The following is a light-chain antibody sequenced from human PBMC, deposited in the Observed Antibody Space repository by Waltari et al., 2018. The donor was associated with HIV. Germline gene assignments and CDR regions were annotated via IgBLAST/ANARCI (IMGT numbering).Light chain of an antibody. Sequence: DIVITPSPDSFVVSVGEGTTILCPSSRRLLHTSNNKNYLAWYQVKAGQPPTTLLYWTSVRDSGVPDRFSGGGSWADFTLAINDVQAEDVALYYCQQYFSLPPTFGQGT. V-gene: IGKV4-1*01. CDR2: WTS. J-gene: IGKJ2*01. CDR3: QQYFSLPPT. CDR1: RRLLHTSNNKNY.